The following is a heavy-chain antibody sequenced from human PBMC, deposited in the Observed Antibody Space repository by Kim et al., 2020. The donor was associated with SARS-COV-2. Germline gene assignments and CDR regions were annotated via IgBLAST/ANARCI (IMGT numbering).Heavy chain of an antibody. J-gene: IGHJ4*02. CDR3: VRDGVGFFDS. Sequence: HTTYAQKGRGRVTMTLDTSTNTAYMELRSLRSDDTAIYYCVRDGVGFFDSWGQGTLVTVSS. V-gene: IGHV1-18*01. D-gene: IGHD1-26*01. CDR2: HT.